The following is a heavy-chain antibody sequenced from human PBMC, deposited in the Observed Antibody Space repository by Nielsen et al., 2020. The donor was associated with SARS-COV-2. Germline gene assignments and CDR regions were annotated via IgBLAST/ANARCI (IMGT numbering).Heavy chain of an antibody. D-gene: IGHD3-10*01. CDR2: ISGGGDDT. J-gene: IGHJ4*02. CDR3: AKFRRWFYFDS. Sequence: GGSLRLPCAASGFTFSSYAMSWVRQAPGKGLEWVSAISGGGDDTFYADSVKGRFTISRDNSKNTLYLQMNGLRADDTAVYYCAKFRRWFYFDSWGQGTLVTVSS. CDR1: GFTFSSYA. V-gene: IGHV3-23*01.